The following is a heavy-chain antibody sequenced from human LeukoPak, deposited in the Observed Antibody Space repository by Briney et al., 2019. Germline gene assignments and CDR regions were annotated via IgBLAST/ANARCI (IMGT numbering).Heavy chain of an antibody. CDR2: TRNKANSYTT. Sequence: GGSLRLSCAASGFTFSGHYMDWVRQAPGKGLEWVGRTRNKANSYTTEYAASVKGRFTISRDDSKNSLYLQMISLKTEDMAVYYCARVGASSGAFDIWGQGTMVTVSS. D-gene: IGHD1-26*01. V-gene: IGHV3-72*01. CDR1: GFTFSGHY. J-gene: IGHJ3*02. CDR3: ARVGASSGAFDI.